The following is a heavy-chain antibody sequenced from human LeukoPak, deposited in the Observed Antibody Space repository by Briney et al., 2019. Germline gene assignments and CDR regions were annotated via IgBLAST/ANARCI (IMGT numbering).Heavy chain of an antibody. CDR1: GGSISSYY. CDR2: IYTSGST. CDR3: TGNYYGSGSYADFDY. Sequence: SETLSLTCTVSGGSISSYYWSCIRQPAGKGLEWIGRIYTSGSTNYNPSLKSRVTMSVDTSKNQFSLKLSSVTAADTAVYYCTGNYYGSGSYADFDYWGQGTLVTVSS. D-gene: IGHD3-10*01. J-gene: IGHJ4*02. V-gene: IGHV4-4*07.